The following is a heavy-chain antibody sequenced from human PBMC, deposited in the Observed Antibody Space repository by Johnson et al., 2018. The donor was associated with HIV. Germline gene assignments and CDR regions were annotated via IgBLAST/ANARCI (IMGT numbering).Heavy chain of an antibody. CDR2: ISKDGDNE. J-gene: IGHJ3*02. CDR3: TRDWGEDGYTWGLGFDI. D-gene: IGHD5-24*01. CDR1: GFSISDPA. Sequence: QVQLVESGGGVVQPGGSLRLSCLASGFSISDPAIHWVRQAQGKGLESVAVISKDGDNEYYADSVKGRFTVSSDHSKNTLNLQMNSLRPEDTGVYYGTRDWGEDGYTWGLGFDIWGPGTVVTVSS. V-gene: IGHV3-30-3*01.